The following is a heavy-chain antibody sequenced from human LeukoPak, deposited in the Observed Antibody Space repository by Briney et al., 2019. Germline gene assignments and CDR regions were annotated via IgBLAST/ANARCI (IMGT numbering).Heavy chain of an antibody. Sequence: SETLSLTCAVYGGSFSGYYWSWIRQPPGKGLEWIGEINHSGSTNYNPSLKSRVTISVDTSKNQFSLKLSSVTAADTAVYYCARGGFVVVPAAMGIWFDPWGQGTLVTVSS. CDR1: GGSFSGYY. J-gene: IGHJ5*02. D-gene: IGHD2-2*01. CDR3: ARGGFVVVPAAMGIWFDP. CDR2: INHSGST. V-gene: IGHV4-34*01.